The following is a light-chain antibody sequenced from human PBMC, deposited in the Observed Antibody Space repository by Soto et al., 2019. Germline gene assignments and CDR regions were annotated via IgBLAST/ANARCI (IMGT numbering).Light chain of an antibody. V-gene: IGKV1-5*03. CDR3: QENNSYPIT. CDR1: QSIRSW. Sequence: DIQMTQSPSTLSASVGDRVTITCRASQSIRSWLAWYQQKPGKAPKLLIYKASSLESGVPSRFSGSGSGTEFTLTISSLKPDHVATYYCQENNSYPITFGRGTKVEIK. J-gene: IGKJ4*01. CDR2: KAS.